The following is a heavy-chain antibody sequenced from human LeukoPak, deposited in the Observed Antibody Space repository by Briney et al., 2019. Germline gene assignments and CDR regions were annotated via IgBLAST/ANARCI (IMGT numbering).Heavy chain of an antibody. Sequence: SETLSLTCAVYGGSFSGYYWSWIRQPPGKGLEWIGEINHSGSTNYNPSLKSRVTISVDTSKNQFSLKLSSATAADTAVYYCARGLRFLTNWFDPWGQGTLVTVSS. CDR1: GGSFSGYY. V-gene: IGHV4-34*01. CDR3: ARGLRFLTNWFDP. CDR2: INHSGST. D-gene: IGHD3-3*01. J-gene: IGHJ5*02.